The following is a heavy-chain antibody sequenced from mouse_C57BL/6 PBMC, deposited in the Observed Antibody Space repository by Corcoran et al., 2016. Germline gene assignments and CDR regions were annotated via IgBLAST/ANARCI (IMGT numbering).Heavy chain of an antibody. D-gene: IGHD4-1*01. CDR1: GYTFTTYG. Sequence: QIQLVQSGPELKKPGETVKISCKASGYTFTTYGMSWVKQAPGKGLKWMGWINTYSGVPTYADDFKGRFAFSLETSASTAYLQINNLKNEDTATYFCARRLTGYFYYWGQGTTLTVSS. CDR2: INTYSGVP. CDR3: ARRLTGYFYY. J-gene: IGHJ2*01. V-gene: IGHV9-3*01.